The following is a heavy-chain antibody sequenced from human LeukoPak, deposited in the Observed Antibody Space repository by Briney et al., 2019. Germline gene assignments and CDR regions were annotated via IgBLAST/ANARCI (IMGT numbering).Heavy chain of an antibody. V-gene: IGHV1-8*01. CDR2: MNPNSGNT. CDR1: GYTFTSYD. Sequence: ASVKVSCKASGYTFTSYDINWVRQATGQGLEWMGWMNPNSGNTGYAQKFQGRVTMTRNTSISTAYMELSSLRSEDTAVYYCARGRVTAIRRGYNWFDPWGQRTLVTVSS. D-gene: IGHD2-21*02. J-gene: IGHJ5*02. CDR3: ARGRVTAIRRGYNWFDP.